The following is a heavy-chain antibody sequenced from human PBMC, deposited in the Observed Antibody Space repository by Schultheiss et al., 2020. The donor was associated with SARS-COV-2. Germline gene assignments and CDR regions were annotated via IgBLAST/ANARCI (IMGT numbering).Heavy chain of an antibody. D-gene: IGHD4-17*01. Sequence: ASVKVSCKASGYTFTGYYMHWVRQAPGQGLEWMGWINPNSGNTGYAQKFQGRVTITRNTSISTAYMELSSLRSEDTAVYYCAKSFAVYGDYGDAFDIWGQGTMVTVSS. J-gene: IGHJ3*02. V-gene: IGHV1-8*03. CDR1: GYTFTGYY. CDR3: AKSFAVYGDYGDAFDI. CDR2: INPNSGNT.